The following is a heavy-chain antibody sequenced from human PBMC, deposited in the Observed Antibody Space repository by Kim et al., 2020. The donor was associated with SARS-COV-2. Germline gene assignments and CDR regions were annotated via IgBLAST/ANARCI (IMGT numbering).Heavy chain of an antibody. CDR2: ITAYNGDT. CDR3: ARHAYDVLTTYYIQLRDAFDI. D-gene: IGHD3-9*01. Sequence: ASVKVSCKASGYTFSNYGVSWVRRAPGQGLEWMGWITAYNGDTSSAQKFQGRLTMTTDTSTSTVYMELRSLRSDDTAIYYCARHAYDVLTTYYIQLRDAFDIWGQGAMVTVS. V-gene: IGHV1-18*01. CDR1: GYTFSNYG. J-gene: IGHJ3*02.